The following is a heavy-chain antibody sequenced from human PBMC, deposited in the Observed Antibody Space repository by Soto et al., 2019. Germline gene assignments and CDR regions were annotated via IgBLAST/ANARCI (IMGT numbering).Heavy chain of an antibody. V-gene: IGHV1-69*13. CDR3: VRDAGAKLRRS. J-gene: IGHJ4*02. Sequence: SVKVSCKASGGTFSSYRINWVRQAPGQGLEWVGGIVPIYRTADYAQKFQGRVTITADESARTSYMELRSLKSQDTAVYYCVRDAGAKLRRSWGQGTLVTVS. CDR1: GGTFSSYR. CDR2: IVPIYRTA. D-gene: IGHD3-10*01.